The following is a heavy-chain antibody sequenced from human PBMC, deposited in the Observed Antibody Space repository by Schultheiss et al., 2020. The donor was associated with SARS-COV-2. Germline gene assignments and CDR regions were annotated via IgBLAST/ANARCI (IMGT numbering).Heavy chain of an antibody. D-gene: IGHD6-19*01. CDR2: INHSGST. V-gene: IGHV4-34*01. Sequence: SQTLSLTCTVSGGSISSYYWSWIRQPPGKGLEWIGEINHSGSTNYNPSLKSRVTISVDTSKNQFSLKLSSVTAADTAVYYCARDLVAVAVPYYYYYGMDVWAKGPRSPSP. CDR3: ARDLVAVAVPYYYYYGMDV. CDR1: GGSISSYY. J-gene: IGHJ6*02.